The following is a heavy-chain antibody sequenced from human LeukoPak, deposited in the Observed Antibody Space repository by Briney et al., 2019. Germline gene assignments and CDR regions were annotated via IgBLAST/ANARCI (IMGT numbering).Heavy chain of an antibody. CDR2: IWFDGSNK. J-gene: IGHJ4*02. Sequence: PGGSLRLSCAASGFIFSNDAMHWVRQAPGKGLEWVAFIWFDGSNKHYADSVKGRFTISRDNSEDTLYLQMNSLRAEDTAVYYCAKDRYSSGYGYFDYWGQGTLVTVSS. D-gene: IGHD5-18*01. CDR1: GFIFSNDA. V-gene: IGHV3-30*02. CDR3: AKDRYSSGYGYFDY.